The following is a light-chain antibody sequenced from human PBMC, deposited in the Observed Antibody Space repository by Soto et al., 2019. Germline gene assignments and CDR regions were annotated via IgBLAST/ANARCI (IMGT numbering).Light chain of an antibody. Sequence: QSVLTQPPSVSGAPGQRVTISCTGSSSNIGAGYDVHWYQQLPGTAPKLLIYGNSNRPSGVPDRFSGSKSGTSASLAITGLQAEDEADYYCQSYDSSQSVVFGRGTQLTVL. V-gene: IGLV1-40*01. CDR3: QSYDSSQSVV. J-gene: IGLJ2*01. CDR2: GNS. CDR1: SSNIGAGYD.